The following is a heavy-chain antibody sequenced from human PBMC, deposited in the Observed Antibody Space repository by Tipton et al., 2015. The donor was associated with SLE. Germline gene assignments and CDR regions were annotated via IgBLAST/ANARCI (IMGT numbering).Heavy chain of an antibody. CDR1: GGSFSDYY. J-gene: IGHJ4*02. CDR3: ARRHYSGPFDS. CDR2: IFYTGST. D-gene: IGHD5-12*01. Sequence: TLSLTCAVYGGSFSDYYWGWIRQPPGKGLEWIGSIFYTGSTYYNPSLKSRVSFSIDTSKHQFSLKLNSVTAADTAVYYCARRHYSGPFDSWGQGTLVTVSS. V-gene: IGHV4-34*12.